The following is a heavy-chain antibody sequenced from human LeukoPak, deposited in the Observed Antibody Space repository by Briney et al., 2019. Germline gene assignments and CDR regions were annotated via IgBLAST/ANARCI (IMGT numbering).Heavy chain of an antibody. CDR1: GFTFSSYG. J-gene: IGHJ4*02. CDR2: ISGSGGVT. V-gene: IGHV3-23*01. D-gene: IGHD3-10*01. CDR3: ARAGNYYETPFDY. Sequence: GGSLRLSCAASGFTFSSYGMHWVRQAPGKGLEWVSTISGSGGVTDYADSVKGRFTISRDNSKNTLYLQMNSLRAEDTAVYYCARAGNYYETPFDYWGQGSLVTVSS.